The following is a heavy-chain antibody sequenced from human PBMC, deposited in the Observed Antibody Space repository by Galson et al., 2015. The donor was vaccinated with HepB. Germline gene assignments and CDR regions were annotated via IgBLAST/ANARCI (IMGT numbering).Heavy chain of an antibody. J-gene: IGHJ4*02. CDR2: IRSKAYGGTT. CDR3: TREHYYYDSSGYYRFDY. CDR1: GFTFGDYA. Sequence: SLRLSCAASGFTFGDYAMSWVRQAPGKGLEWVGFIRSKAYGGTTEYAASVKGRFTISSDDSKIIAYLQMNRLKTEDTAVYYCTREHYYYDSSGYYRFDYWGQGTRVTVSS. D-gene: IGHD3-22*01. V-gene: IGHV3-49*04.